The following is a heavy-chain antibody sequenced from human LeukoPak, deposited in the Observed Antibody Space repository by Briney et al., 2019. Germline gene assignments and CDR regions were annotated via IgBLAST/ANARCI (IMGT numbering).Heavy chain of an antibody. Sequence: PSETLSLTCAVSGGSISSGGYSWGWIRQPPGKGLEWIGYIYHSGSTYYNPSLKSRVTISVDRSKNQFSLKLSSVTAADTAVYYCARARGYSWNWFGPWGQGTLVTVSS. CDR3: ARARGYSWNWFGP. D-gene: IGHD5-18*01. CDR2: IYHSGST. CDR1: GGSISSGGYS. V-gene: IGHV4-30-2*01. J-gene: IGHJ5*02.